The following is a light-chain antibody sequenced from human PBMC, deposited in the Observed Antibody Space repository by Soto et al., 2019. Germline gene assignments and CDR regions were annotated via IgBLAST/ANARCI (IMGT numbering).Light chain of an antibody. CDR1: QRVNSW. Sequence: DIQMTQSPSTLSASVGDRVTIIARAIQRVNSWLAGYQQNPGKAPKLLMYDASTLESGVPSRFSGSGSGTEFTRTISSLQPDDFATYYCQQFNSYSLTFGGGTKVESK. CDR3: QQFNSYSLT. V-gene: IGKV1-5*02. J-gene: IGKJ4*01. CDR2: DAS.